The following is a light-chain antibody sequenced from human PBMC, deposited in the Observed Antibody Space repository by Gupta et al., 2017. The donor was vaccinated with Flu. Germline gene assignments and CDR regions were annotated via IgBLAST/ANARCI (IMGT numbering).Light chain of an antibody. CDR3: QQYNSYPLT. CDR1: QSISIR. Sequence: GDSVTIPCRASQSISIRVAWYQQKPGKAPKFLIYKASTLESGVPSRFSGSGSGTEFTLTISSLQPGDFATYYCQQYNSYPLTFGGGTKVEIK. J-gene: IGKJ4*01. CDR2: KAS. V-gene: IGKV1-5*03.